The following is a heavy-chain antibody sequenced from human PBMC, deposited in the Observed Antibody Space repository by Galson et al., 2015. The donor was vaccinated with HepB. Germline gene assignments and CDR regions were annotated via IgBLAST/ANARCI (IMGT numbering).Heavy chain of an antibody. D-gene: IGHD3-16*02. CDR1: GFTFGDYA. Sequence: SLRLSCAASGFTFGDYAMSWVRQAPGKGLEWVGFIRSKAYGGTTEYAASVKGRFTISRDDSKSIAYLQMNSLKTEDTAVYYCTRCSYDYVWGSYRYKFDYWGQGTLVTVSS. CDR2: IRSKAYGGTT. CDR3: TRCSYDYVWGSYRYKFDY. J-gene: IGHJ4*02. V-gene: IGHV3-49*04.